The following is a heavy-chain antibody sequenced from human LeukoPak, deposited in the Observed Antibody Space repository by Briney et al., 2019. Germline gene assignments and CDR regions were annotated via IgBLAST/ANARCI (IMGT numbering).Heavy chain of an antibody. CDR3: ARGLDDTTILTLFDY. CDR1: GFTFSSYS. Sequence: GGSLRLSCAASGFTFSSYSMNWVRQAPGKGLEWVSSISSSSSYIYYADSVKGRFTISRDNAKNSLYLQMNSLRAEDTAVYYCARGLDDTTILTLFDYWGQGTLVTVSS. V-gene: IGHV3-21*01. CDR2: ISSSSSYI. D-gene: IGHD5-18*01. J-gene: IGHJ4*02.